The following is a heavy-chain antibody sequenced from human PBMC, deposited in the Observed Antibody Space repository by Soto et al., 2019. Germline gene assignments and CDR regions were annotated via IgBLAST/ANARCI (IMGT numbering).Heavy chain of an antibody. CDR3: ARDRDCGGDCYGYFDY. CDR1: GASISSYH. Sequence: SETLSLTCTVSGASISSYHWSWIRQPPGKGLEWIGFLYQSGKTNYNPSLKSRVTISVDTSKNQFSLKLSSVTAADTAVYYCARDRDCGGDCYGYFDYWGQGTLVTVSS. D-gene: IGHD2-21*01. J-gene: IGHJ4*02. CDR2: LYQSGKT. V-gene: IGHV4-59*01.